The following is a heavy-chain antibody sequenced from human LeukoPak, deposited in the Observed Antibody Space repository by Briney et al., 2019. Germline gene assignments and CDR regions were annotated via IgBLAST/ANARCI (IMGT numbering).Heavy chain of an antibody. Sequence: APVKVSCKASGYTFTSYGISWVRQAPGQGLEWMGWISAYNGNTNYAQKLQGRVTMTTDTSTSTAYMELRSLRSDDTAVYYCARVDIYTMIVAPHYAFDIWGQGTMVTVSS. V-gene: IGHV1-18*01. CDR1: GYTFTSYG. D-gene: IGHD3-22*01. CDR3: ARVDIYTMIVAPHYAFDI. CDR2: ISAYNGNT. J-gene: IGHJ3*02.